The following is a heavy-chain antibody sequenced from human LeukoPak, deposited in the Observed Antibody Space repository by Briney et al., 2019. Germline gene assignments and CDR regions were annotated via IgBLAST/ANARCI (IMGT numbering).Heavy chain of an antibody. CDR2: IYYSGST. Sequence: PSETLSLTCTVSGGSISGYYWSWIRQPPGKGLEWIGYIYYSGSTNYSPPLKSRVTISVDTSKNQFSLRLSSVTAADTAVYYCAAGGHGIGYHFDYWGQGALVTVSS. J-gene: IGHJ4*02. D-gene: IGHD1-26*01. CDR3: AAGGHGIGYHFDY. V-gene: IGHV4-59*08. CDR1: GGSISGYY.